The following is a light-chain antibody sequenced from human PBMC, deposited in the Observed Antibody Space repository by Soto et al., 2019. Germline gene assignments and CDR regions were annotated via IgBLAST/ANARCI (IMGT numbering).Light chain of an antibody. J-gene: IGKJ1*01. CDR2: GAS. V-gene: IGKV3-20*01. CDR1: QSDSSSY. Sequence: DIVLTQSPGTLSLSPGERATLSCRASQSDSSSYLAWYQQKPGQAPRLLIYGASSRATGIPDRFSGSGSGTDFTLTISRLEPEDFAVYFCQQYGRSQTFGHGTKVEIK. CDR3: QQYGRSQT.